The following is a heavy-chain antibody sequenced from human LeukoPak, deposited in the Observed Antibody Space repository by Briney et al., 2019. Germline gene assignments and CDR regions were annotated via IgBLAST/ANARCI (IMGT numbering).Heavy chain of an antibody. J-gene: IGHJ4*02. V-gene: IGHV4-39*07. Sequence: PSETLSLTCTVSGGSISSSSYYWGWIRQPPGKGLEWIGSIYYSGSTYYNPSLKSRVTISVDTSKNQFSLKLSSVTAADTAVYYCARVLRDDPYYYDSSGYNYFDYWGQGTLVTVSS. CDR2: IYYSGST. D-gene: IGHD3-22*01. CDR3: ARVLRDDPYYYDSSGYNYFDY. CDR1: GGSISSSSYY.